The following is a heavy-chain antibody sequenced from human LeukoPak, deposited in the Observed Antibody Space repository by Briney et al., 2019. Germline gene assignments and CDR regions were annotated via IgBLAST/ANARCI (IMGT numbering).Heavy chain of an antibody. J-gene: IGHJ6*03. D-gene: IGHD3-22*01. CDR1: GFTFSNYG. Sequence: PGGSLRLSCAASGFTFSNYGMHWVRQAPGKGLEWVAVISYDGSNKYYADSVKGRFTISRDNSKNTLYLQMNSLRAEDTAVYYCARATGGYYYSWAYYYYMAVWGKGTTVTISS. V-gene: IGHV3-30*03. CDR3: ARATGGYYYSWAYYYYMAV. CDR2: ISYDGSNK.